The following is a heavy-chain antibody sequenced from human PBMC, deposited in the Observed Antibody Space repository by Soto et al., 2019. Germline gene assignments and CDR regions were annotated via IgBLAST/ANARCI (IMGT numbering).Heavy chain of an antibody. D-gene: IGHD2-2*01. J-gene: IGHJ5*02. CDR3: VRESVPSGPNYFDT. CDR2: IYHSGST. Sequence: SETLSLTCSVSGGTITSGRSSWNWIRQSPGKGLEWIAYIYHSGSTYYNPSLKSRVTISVDRSENRFSLKPSSVTAADTAVYFCVRESVPSGPNYFDTWGPGTLVTVSS. V-gene: IGHV4-30-2*06. CDR1: GGTITSGRSS.